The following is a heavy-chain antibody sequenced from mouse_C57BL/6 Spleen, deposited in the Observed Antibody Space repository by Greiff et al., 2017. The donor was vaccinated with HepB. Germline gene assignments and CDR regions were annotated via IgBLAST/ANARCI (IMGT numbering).Heavy chain of an antibody. CDR2: INPSTGGT. CDR3: ARSRDYGTSGGFAY. J-gene: IGHJ3*01. CDR1: GYSFTGYY. D-gene: IGHD1-1*01. Sequence: VQLKQSGPELVKPGASVKISCKASGYSFTGYYMHWVKQSSEKSLEWIGEINPSTGGTSYNQKFKGKATLTVDKSSSTAYMQLKSLTSEDSAVYYCARSRDYGTSGGFAYWGQGTLVTVSA. V-gene: IGHV1-43*01.